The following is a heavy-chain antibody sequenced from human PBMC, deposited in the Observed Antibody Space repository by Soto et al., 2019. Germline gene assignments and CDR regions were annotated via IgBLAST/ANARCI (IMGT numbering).Heavy chain of an antibody. CDR2: INHSGST. D-gene: IGHD2-2*01. Sequence: SETLSLTCAVYGGSFSGYYWSWIRQPPGKGLEWIGEINHSGSTNYNPSLKSRVTISVDTSKNQFSLKLSSVTAADTAVYYCARDRVRRNCSSTSCYRGSAWFDPWGQGTLVTVSS. V-gene: IGHV4-34*01. CDR3: ARDRVRRNCSSTSCYRGSAWFDP. CDR1: GGSFSGYY. J-gene: IGHJ5*02.